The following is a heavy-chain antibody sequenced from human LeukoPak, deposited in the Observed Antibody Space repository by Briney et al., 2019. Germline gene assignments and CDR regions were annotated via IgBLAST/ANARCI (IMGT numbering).Heavy chain of an antibody. CDR2: MNPNSGNT. D-gene: IGHD6-13*01. CDR1: GYTFTSYD. J-gene: IGHJ3*02. Sequence: ASVKVSCKASGYTFTSYDINWVRQATGQGLEWMGWMNPNSGNTGYAQKFQGRVTITRNTSISTAYMELSSLRSEDTAVYYCARIAVAAAGTLDAFDIWGQGTMVTVSS. CDR3: ARIAVAAAGTLDAFDI. V-gene: IGHV1-8*03.